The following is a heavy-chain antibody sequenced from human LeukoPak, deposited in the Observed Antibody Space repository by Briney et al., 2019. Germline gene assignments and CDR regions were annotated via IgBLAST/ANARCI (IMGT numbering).Heavy chain of an antibody. CDR1: GGSISSYY. CDR2: IYYSGST. Sequence: SETLSLTCAVSGGSISSYYWSWIRQPPGKGLEWIGYIYYSGSTNYNPSLKSRVTVSVDTSKNQFSLKPSSVTAADTAVYYCARGIQLVPYGMDVWGQGTTVTVSS. D-gene: IGHD5-18*01. V-gene: IGHV4-59*01. CDR3: ARGIQLVPYGMDV. J-gene: IGHJ6*02.